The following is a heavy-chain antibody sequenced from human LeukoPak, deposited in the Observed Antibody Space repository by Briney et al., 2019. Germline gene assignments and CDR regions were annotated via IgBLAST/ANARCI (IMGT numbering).Heavy chain of an antibody. V-gene: IGHV5-51*01. D-gene: IGHD3-10*01. CDR1: GCFFTSYW. CDR3: ARSSHYYYGSGPLHAYYFDY. J-gene: IGHJ4*02. Sequence: GESLQISCKGAGCFFTSYWIGWVRQMPGKGLEWMGIIYPGDSDTRNSPSFQGQVTISADKSISTAYLQWSSLKASDTAMYYCARSSHYYYGSGPLHAYYFDYWGQGTLVTVSS. CDR2: IYPGDSDT.